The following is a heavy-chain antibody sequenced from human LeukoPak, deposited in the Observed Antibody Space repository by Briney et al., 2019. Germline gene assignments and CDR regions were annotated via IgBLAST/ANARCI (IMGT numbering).Heavy chain of an antibody. Sequence: ASVKVSCKASGGTFSSYAISWVRQAPGQGLEWMGRIIPILGIASYAQKFQGRVTITADKSTSTAYMELSSLRSEDTAVYYCARGDLDPIAAENVNVLDYWGQGTLVTVSS. D-gene: IGHD6-13*01. J-gene: IGHJ4*02. CDR1: GGTFSSYA. CDR3: ARGDLDPIAAENVNVLDY. V-gene: IGHV1-69*04. CDR2: IIPILGIA.